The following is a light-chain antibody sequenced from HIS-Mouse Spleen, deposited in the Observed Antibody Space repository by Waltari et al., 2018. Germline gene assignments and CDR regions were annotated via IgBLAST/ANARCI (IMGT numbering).Light chain of an antibody. Sequence: QSVLTQPPSASGTPGQRATIPCSGTSSNIGSNYVSWYQQPPGTAPKLLIYRNNQRPSGVPDRFSGSKSGTSASLAISGLRSEDEADYYCAAWDDSLSGPVFGGGTKLTVL. CDR2: RNN. J-gene: IGLJ3*02. V-gene: IGLV1-47*01. CDR1: SSNIGSNY. CDR3: AAWDDSLSGPV.